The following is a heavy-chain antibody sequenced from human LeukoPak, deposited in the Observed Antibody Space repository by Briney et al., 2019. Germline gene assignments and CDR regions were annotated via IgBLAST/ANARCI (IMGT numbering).Heavy chain of an antibody. D-gene: IGHD1-1*01. CDR2: IGTAGDT. V-gene: IGHV3-13*01. Sequence: GGSLRLSCAASGFAFSDYDMPWVRQATGKGLEWVSAIGTAGDTYYTGSVKGRFTISRENAKNSLYLQMNSLRAGDTAVYYCARVAKERVGGVYYFDYWGQGTLVTVSS. CDR3: ARVAKERVGGVYYFDY. CDR1: GFAFSDYD. J-gene: IGHJ4*02.